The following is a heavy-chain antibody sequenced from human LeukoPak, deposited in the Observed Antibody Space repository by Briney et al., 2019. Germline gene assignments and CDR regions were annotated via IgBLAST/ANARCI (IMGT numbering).Heavy chain of an antibody. CDR1: THSVSTDYY. J-gene: IGHJ4*02. Sequence: SETLSLTCTVSTHSVSTDYYWGWIRQPPGKGLEWVGNIYHDGSTYYTPSLKSRVTISVDTSKNHFSLKLTSVTAADTAVYYCAREGLITRIRGLNFGYWGQGTLVSVSS. CDR3: AREGLITRIRGLNFGY. CDR2: IYHDGST. V-gene: IGHV4-38-2*02. D-gene: IGHD3-10*01.